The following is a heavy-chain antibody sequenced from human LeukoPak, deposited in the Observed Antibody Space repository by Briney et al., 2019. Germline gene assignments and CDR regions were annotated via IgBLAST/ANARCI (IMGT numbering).Heavy chain of an antibody. D-gene: IGHD3-10*01. CDR3: ARLYDYDYYYMDV. CDR1: GGSISSSSYY. CDR2: IYYSGST. Sequence: SETLSLTCTVSGGSISSSSYYWGWIRQPPGKGLECSGSIYYSGSTYYNPSLKSRVTISVDTSKHQFSLKLSYVTAADTAVYYCARLYDYDYYYMDVWGKGTTVTVSS. J-gene: IGHJ6*03. V-gene: IGHV4-39*07.